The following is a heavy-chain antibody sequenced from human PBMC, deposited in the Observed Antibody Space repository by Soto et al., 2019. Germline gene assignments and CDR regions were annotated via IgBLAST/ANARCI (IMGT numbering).Heavy chain of an antibody. CDR3: ARRPSGDKADY. J-gene: IGHJ4*02. CDR2: IYSGGSI. CDR1: GGSISNVNDC. D-gene: IGHD7-27*01. V-gene: IGHV4-30-4*01. Sequence: QVQLQQSGPGLVKPSETLSLLCIVSGGSISNVNDCWSWIRQRPDKDLEWIGHIYSGGSIYNNSSLASRGTISVDTTKNQFYLHLNSVSAADTAVYYCARRPSGDKADYWGQGTLVTVSS.